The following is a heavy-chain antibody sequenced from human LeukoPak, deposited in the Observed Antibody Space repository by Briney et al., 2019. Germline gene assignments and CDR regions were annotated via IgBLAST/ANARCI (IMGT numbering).Heavy chain of an antibody. CDR1: GGSFSGYY. J-gene: IGHJ1*01. V-gene: IGHV4-34*01. Sequence: PSETLSLTWAVYGGSFSGYYWSWIRQPPGKGLEWIGEINHSGSTNYNPSLKSRVTISVDTSKNQFSLKLSSLSAAHTAVYYCARGWRPGLSQHWGQGTLVTVSS. CDR2: INHSGST. D-gene: IGHD2/OR15-2a*01. CDR3: ARGWRPGLSQH.